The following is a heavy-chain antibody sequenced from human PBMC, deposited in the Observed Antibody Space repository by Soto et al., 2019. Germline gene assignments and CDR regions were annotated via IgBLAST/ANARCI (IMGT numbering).Heavy chain of an antibody. Sequence: ASVKVSCKASGGTFSSYAINWVRQAPGQGLEWMGGIIPIFGTANYAQKFQGRVTITADESTSTAYMELSSLRSEDTAVYYCAKITMVRGVIIPNWFDPWGQGTLVTVSS. V-gene: IGHV1-69*13. J-gene: IGHJ5*02. CDR3: AKITMVRGVIIPNWFDP. CDR2: IIPIFGTA. D-gene: IGHD3-10*01. CDR1: GGTFSSYA.